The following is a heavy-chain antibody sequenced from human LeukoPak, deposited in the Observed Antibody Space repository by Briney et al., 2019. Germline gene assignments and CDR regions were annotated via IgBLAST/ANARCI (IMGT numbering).Heavy chain of an antibody. V-gene: IGHV3-23*01. Sequence: GGSLKLSCAASGFTFSSYAMSWVRQAPGKGLEWVSAISGSGGKTYYADSVKGRFTISRDNSKNTLYLQMNSLRAEDTAIYYCAKGRETGDMDDWGQGTLVTVSS. CDR2: ISGSGGKT. D-gene: IGHD7-27*01. CDR1: GFTFSSYA. J-gene: IGHJ4*02. CDR3: AKGRETGDMDD.